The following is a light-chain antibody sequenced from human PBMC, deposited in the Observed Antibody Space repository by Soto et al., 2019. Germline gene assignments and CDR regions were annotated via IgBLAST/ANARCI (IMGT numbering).Light chain of an antibody. V-gene: IGLV2-14*01. J-gene: IGLJ1*01. CDR3: YSYTSSSTYV. CDR2: DVS. CDR1: GSDVGAYNY. Sequence: QSVLTQPASVSGSPGQSITISCSGTGSDVGAYNYVSWYQQHPAKAPKLMIYDVSNRPSGVSDRFSGSKSGNTASLAISGLQAEDEADYYCYSYTSSSTYVFGSGTKVTVL.